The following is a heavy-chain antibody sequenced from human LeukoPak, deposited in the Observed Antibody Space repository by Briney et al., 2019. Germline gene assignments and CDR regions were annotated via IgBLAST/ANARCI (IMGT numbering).Heavy chain of an antibody. CDR2: ISGSGNTI. J-gene: IGHJ6*04. V-gene: IGHV3-48*03. Sequence: GGSLRLSCAASGFTFSSYEMRWVRQAPGKGLEWVSYISGSGNTIYYADSVKGQFIISRDNAKNSLYLQMNSLRAKDTAVYYCARAPWWNGMDVWGKGTTVTVSS. CDR3: ARAPWWNGMDV. CDR1: GFTFSSYE. D-gene: IGHD2-15*01.